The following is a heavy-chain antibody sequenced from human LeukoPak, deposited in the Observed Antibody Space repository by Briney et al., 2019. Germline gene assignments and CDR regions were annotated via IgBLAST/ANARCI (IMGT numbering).Heavy chain of an antibody. CDR2: INPSGGST. V-gene: IGHV1-46*01. Sequence: ASVKVSCKASGGTFTSYYMHWVRQAPGQGLEWMGIINPSGGSTSYAQKFQGRVTMTRDTSTSTVYMELSSLRSEDTAVYYCARDGRYSSGWYGGLDYWGQGTLVTVSS. CDR1: GGTFTSYY. D-gene: IGHD6-19*01. J-gene: IGHJ4*02. CDR3: ARDGRYSSGWYGGLDY.